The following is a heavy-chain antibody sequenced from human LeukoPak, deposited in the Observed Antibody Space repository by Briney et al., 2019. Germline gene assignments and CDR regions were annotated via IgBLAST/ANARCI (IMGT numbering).Heavy chain of an antibody. V-gene: IGHV4-4*02. D-gene: IGHD3-10*01. CDR2: IYHSGST. CDR3: ASKRTPAYYYGSGSYYIY. J-gene: IGHJ4*02. CDR1: GVSISSGNW. Sequence: SETLSLTCSVSGVSISSGNWWSWVRQPPGKGLEWIGDIYHSGSTNYNPSLKSRVTISVDTSKNQFSLKLSSVTAADTAVYYCASKRTPAYYYGSGSYYIYWGQGTLVTVSS.